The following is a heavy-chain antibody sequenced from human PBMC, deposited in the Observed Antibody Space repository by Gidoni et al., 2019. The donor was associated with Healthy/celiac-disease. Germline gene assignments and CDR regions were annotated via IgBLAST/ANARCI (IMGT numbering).Heavy chain of an antibody. CDR1: GFPFSGSA. CDR3: TRPSYSSGSPEI. J-gene: IGHJ3*02. Sequence: EVQLVESGGGLVQPGGSLKLSCAASGFPFSGSAMHWVRQASGKGLGWVGRIRSKANSYATAYAASVKGRFTISRDDSKNTAYLQMNSLKTEDTAVYYCTRPSYSSGSPEIWGQGTMVTVSS. D-gene: IGHD6-19*01. CDR2: IRSKANSYAT. V-gene: IGHV3-73*02.